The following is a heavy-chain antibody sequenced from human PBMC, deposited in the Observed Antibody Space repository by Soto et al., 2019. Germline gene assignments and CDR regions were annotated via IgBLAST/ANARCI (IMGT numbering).Heavy chain of an antibody. D-gene: IGHD3-10*01. V-gene: IGHV4-59*08. CDR1: GGSINNNF. CDR3: ARRPGASVYYYYGMDV. J-gene: IGHJ6*02. Sequence: PSETLSLTCTVSGGSINNNFWGWIRQPPGKGLEWIGYVYYDGHTDYNPSLESRVTIAVDTSKNQFSLKLSSVTAADTAVYYCARRPGASVYYYYGMDVWGQGTTVTVSS. CDR2: VYYDGHT.